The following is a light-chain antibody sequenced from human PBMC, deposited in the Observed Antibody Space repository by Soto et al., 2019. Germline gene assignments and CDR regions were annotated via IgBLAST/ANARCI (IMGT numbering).Light chain of an antibody. Sequence: EIVLTQSPGTLSLSPGEGATLSCRASQSVSSSYLAWYQQKPGQALRLLIYGASSRATGIPDRFSGSGSGTDFTLTISRLEPEDFAVYYCQQYGTSPPTFGPGTKVDIK. CDR1: QSVSSSY. CDR2: GAS. CDR3: QQYGTSPPT. J-gene: IGKJ3*01. V-gene: IGKV3-20*01.